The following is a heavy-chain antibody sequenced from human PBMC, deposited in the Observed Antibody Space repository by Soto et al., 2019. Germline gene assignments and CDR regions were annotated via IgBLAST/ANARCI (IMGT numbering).Heavy chain of an antibody. CDR3: TRSVHPSYGSGGLFTSCCDY. J-gene: IGHJ4*02. Sequence: EVQVVESGGGLVQPGGSLRLSCAASGFTFSNYWRHWVRQVPGKGLVWVSRISPGGSATAYADSVKGRFTISRDNVKNTLYLQMNNLSAEDTALYYCTRSVHPSYGSGGLFTSCCDYGGQGTLVTVSS. D-gene: IGHD3-10*01. CDR1: GFTFSNYW. CDR2: ISPGGSAT. V-gene: IGHV3-74*01.